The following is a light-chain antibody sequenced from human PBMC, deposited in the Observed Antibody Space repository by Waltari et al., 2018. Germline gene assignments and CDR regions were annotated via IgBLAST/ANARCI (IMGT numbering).Light chain of an antibody. CDR2: GAS. Sequence: EIVMPQSPATLSVSPGERATLSCRASQSVSSNLAWYQQKPGQVPRLLIYGASTRATGIPARFSGSGSGTEFTLTISSLQSEDFAVYYCQQYNKWPPWTFGQGTKVEIK. CDR1: QSVSSN. CDR3: QQYNKWPPWT. V-gene: IGKV3-15*01. J-gene: IGKJ1*01.